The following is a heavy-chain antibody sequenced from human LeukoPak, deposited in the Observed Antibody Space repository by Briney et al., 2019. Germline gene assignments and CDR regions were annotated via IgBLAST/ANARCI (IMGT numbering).Heavy chain of an antibody. CDR3: ARDYYDSSGPDY. Sequence: PGGSLRLSCAASGFTFSSYAMSWVRQAPGKGLVWVSRINSDGSSTSYADSVKGRFTISRDNAKNTLYLQMNSLRAEDTAVYYCARDYYDSSGPDYRGQGTLVTVSS. CDR1: GFTFSSYA. D-gene: IGHD3-22*01. J-gene: IGHJ4*02. V-gene: IGHV3-74*01. CDR2: INSDGSST.